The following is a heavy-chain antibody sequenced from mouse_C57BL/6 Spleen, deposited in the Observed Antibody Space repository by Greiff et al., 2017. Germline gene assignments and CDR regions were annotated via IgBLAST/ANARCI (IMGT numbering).Heavy chain of an antibody. CDR3: TCYGYGGDYFDY. CDR2: IDPENGDT. D-gene: IGHD2-2*01. V-gene: IGHV14-4*01. J-gene: IGHJ2*01. CDR1: GFNIKDDY. Sequence: EVQLQQSGAELVRPGASVKLSCTASGFNIKDDYMHWVKQRPEQGLEWIGWIDPENGDTEYASKFQGKATITADTSSNTAYLQLSSLTSEDTAVYYCTCYGYGGDYFDYWGQGTTLTVSS.